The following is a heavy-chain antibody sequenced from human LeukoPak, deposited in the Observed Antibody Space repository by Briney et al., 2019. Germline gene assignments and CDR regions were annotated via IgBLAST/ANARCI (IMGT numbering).Heavy chain of an antibody. CDR1: GGTFSSYA. V-gene: IGHV1-69*04. CDR3: ARDSYSSGWGDPDY. J-gene: IGHJ4*02. CDR2: IIPILGIA. D-gene: IGHD6-19*01. Sequence: ASVEVSCKASGGTFSSYAISWVRQAPGQGLEWMGRIIPILGIANYAQKFQGRVTITADKSTSTAYMELSSLRSEDTAVYYCARDSYSSGWGDPDYWGQGTLVTVSS.